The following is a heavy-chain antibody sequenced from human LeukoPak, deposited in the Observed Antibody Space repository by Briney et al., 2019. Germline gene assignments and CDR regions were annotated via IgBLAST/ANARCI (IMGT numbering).Heavy chain of an antibody. CDR3: SKGDQTGPDAFDI. CDR2: IAYDGSNE. D-gene: IGHD1-1*01. V-gene: IGHV3-30*02. J-gene: IGHJ3*02. Sequence: GGSLRLSCVASGFTFSSYGYSMHWVRQAPGKGLEWVAFIAYDGSNEYYADSVKGRFTISRDISKNTLFLQMNSLRAEDTAVYYCSKGDQTGPDAFDIWGEGTMVTVSS. CDR1: GFTFSSYG.